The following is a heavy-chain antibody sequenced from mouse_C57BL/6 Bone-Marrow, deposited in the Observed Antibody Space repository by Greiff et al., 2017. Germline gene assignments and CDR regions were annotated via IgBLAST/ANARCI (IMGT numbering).Heavy chain of an antibody. Sequence: EVMLVESGGGLVQPGGSMKLSCAASGFTFSDAWMAWVRQSPEKGLEWVAEIRNKANNHASYYAESVKGTLTISRDESKSSVNLQMNSLRAEDTGIYYCTRDGSSSFDYWGQGTTRTGSS. CDR3: TRDGSSSFDY. CDR1: GFTFSDAW. J-gene: IGHJ2*01. D-gene: IGHD1-1*01. V-gene: IGHV6-6*01. CDR2: IRNKANNHAS.